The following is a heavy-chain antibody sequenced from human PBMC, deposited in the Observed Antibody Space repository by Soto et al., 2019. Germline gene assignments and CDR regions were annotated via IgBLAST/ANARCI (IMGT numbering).Heavy chain of an antibody. D-gene: IGHD2-2*01. V-gene: IGHV1-3*01. Sequence: QVQLVQSGAEVKKPGASVKVSCKASGYTFSSYAVQWVRQAPGQSLEWIGWIHAGNGDTKYSQKFHGRVTLTRDTSANTAYMDLSSLRSEDTAVYYCARVPRYTSDIVEVPADMFDDWFVPWGQGTLVTVSS. CDR1: GYTFSSYA. CDR2: IHAGNGDT. J-gene: IGHJ5*02. CDR3: ARVPRYTSDIVEVPADMFDDWFVP.